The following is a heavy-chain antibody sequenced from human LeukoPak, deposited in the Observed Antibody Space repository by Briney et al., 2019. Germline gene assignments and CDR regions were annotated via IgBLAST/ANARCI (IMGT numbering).Heavy chain of an antibody. CDR3: AREGSIHQDLDY. Sequence: PGWSLRLSCAASGYTFTSSSMNWVRPAPRNGLEWVSSIDPRGRGDYYAGSVKGRFTISRDNARSSLYLLMNSLTVGDTAVYYCAREGSIHQDLDYWGQGTLVTVSS. CDR1: GYTFTSSS. V-gene: IGHV3-21*01. CDR2: IDPRGRGD. J-gene: IGHJ4*02. D-gene: IGHD2-2*01.